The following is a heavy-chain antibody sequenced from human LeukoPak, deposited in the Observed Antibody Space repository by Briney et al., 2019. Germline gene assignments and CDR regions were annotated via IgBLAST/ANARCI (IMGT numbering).Heavy chain of an antibody. J-gene: IGHJ6*02. CDR3: ARGFSCGWRKYYNVMDV. CDR1: GFTVSSNY. Sequence: GGSLRLSCAASGFTVSSNYMSSVRQAPGKGQERVSDIYIGGSTYYADSVKGRFTLSRDNSKNTLYLLMNSLRAEDTAVYYCARGFSCGWRKYYNVMDVWGQGTTVTVSS. CDR2: IYIGGST. D-gene: IGHD6-19*01. V-gene: IGHV3-53*01.